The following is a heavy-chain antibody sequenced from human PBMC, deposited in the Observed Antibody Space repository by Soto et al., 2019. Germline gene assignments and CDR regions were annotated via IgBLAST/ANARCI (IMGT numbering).Heavy chain of an antibody. CDR3: AHRSAARSFDY. CDR2: IYWDDNK. CDR1: GFSLSTSGVG. Sequence: QITLKESGPTLVKPTQTLTLTCTFSGFSLSTSGVGVGWIRQPPGKALEWLALIYWDDNKRYSPSLKSRLIITKDTSKNQVVLTMTNMDPVDTATYYCAHRSAARSFDYWGQGTLVTVSS. D-gene: IGHD6-6*01. V-gene: IGHV2-5*02. J-gene: IGHJ4*02.